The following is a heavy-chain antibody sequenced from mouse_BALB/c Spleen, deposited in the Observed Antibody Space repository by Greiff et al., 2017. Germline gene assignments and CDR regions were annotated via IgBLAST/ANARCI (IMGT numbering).Heavy chain of an antibody. CDR1: GFTFSSYA. CDR2: ISSGGST. V-gene: IGHV5-6-5*01. CDR3: AREGYGNPFAY. Sequence: EVQGVESGGGLVKPGGSLKLSCAASGFTFSSYAMSWVRQTPEKRLEWVASISSGGSTYYPDSVKGRFTISRDNARNILYLQMSSLRSEDTAMYYCAREGYGNPFAYWGQGTLVTVSA. D-gene: IGHD2-10*02. J-gene: IGHJ3*01.